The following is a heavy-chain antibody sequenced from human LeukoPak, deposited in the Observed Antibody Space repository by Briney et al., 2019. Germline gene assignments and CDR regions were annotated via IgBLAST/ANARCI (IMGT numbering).Heavy chain of an antibody. Sequence: GASVKVSCKASGYTFTSYYMHWVRQAPGQGLEWMGIINPSGGSTSYAQKFQGRVTMTRDTSISTAYMELSRLRSDDTAVYYCARDRSYSSSCLNNWGQGTLVTVSS. CDR1: GYTFTSYY. CDR3: ARDRSYSSSCLNN. CDR2: INPSGGST. V-gene: IGHV1-46*01. J-gene: IGHJ4*02. D-gene: IGHD6-13*01.